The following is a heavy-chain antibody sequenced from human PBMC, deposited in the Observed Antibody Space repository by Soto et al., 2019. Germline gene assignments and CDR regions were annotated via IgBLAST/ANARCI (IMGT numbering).Heavy chain of an antibody. CDR2: IYYSGST. D-gene: IGHD6-13*01. V-gene: IGHV4-31*03. CDR3: ARGLRAAAENWFDP. J-gene: IGHJ5*02. CDR1: GGSLSSGGYY. Sequence: QVQLQESGPGLVKPSQTLSLTCTVSGGSLSSGGYYWRSIRQLPGQGLEWIGCIYYSGSTYYTPSRKSRGTRSVDTSKNQCALKLSSVTAADTAVEYCARGLRAAAENWFDPWGQGTLVTVSS.